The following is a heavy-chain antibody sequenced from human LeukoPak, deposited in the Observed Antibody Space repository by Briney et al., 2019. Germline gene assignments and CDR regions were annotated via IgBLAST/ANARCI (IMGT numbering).Heavy chain of an antibody. CDR3: ASRCTNGVCTDWYFDL. D-gene: IGHD2-8*01. J-gene: IGHJ2*01. CDR1: GGTFSSYA. CDR2: IIPIFGIA. Sequence: SVKVSCKASGGTFSSYAISWVRQAPGQGFEWMGRIIPIFGIANYAQKFQGRVTITADKSTSTAYMELSSLRSEDTAVYYCASRCTNGVCTDWYFDLWGRGTLVTVSS. V-gene: IGHV1-69*04.